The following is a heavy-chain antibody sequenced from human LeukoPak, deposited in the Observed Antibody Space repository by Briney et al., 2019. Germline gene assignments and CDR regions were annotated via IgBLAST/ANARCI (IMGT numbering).Heavy chain of an antibody. V-gene: IGHV1-8*01. Sequence: ASVKVSCKASGYTFTSYDINWVRQATGQGLEWMGWMNPNSGNTGYAQKFQGRVTMTRDTSINTAYMELSSLRSEDTAVFYCARGVRDSSGREYFQHWGQGTLVTVSS. CDR3: ARGVRDSSGREYFQH. J-gene: IGHJ1*01. CDR1: GYTFTSYD. CDR2: MNPNSGNT. D-gene: IGHD3-22*01.